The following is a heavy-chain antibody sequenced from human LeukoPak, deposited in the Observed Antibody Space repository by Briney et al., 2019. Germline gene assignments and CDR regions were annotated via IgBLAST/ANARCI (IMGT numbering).Heavy chain of an antibody. V-gene: IGHV1-18*04. Sequence: ASVTVSCTPSGYTFITYGNSLVRLAPGQGLEWMVWINPHTGDTKNAQILHDRVTMTAGPFTDTAYMELRSLRSDDTAVYYCARVDFGFDSWGQGTLVTVS. CDR3: ARVDFGFDS. J-gene: IGHJ4*02. D-gene: IGHD3/OR15-3a*01. CDR2: INPHTGDT. CDR1: GYTFITYG.